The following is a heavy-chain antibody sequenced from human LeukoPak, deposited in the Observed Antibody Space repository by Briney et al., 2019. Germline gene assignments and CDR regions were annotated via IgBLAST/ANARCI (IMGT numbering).Heavy chain of an antibody. CDR3: ARDHGLCTNGVCYTPPVGY. J-gene: IGHJ4*02. Sequence: ASVKVSCKASGYTFTSYYMHWVRQAPGQGLEWMGIINPSGGSTSYAQKFQGRVTMTRDTSTSTVYMELSSLRSEDTAVYYCARDHGLCTNGVCYTPPVGYWGQGTLVTVSS. V-gene: IGHV1-46*01. CDR2: INPSGGST. D-gene: IGHD2-8*01. CDR1: GYTFTSYY.